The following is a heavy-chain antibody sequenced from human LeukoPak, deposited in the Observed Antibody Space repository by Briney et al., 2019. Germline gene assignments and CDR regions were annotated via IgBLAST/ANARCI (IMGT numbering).Heavy chain of an antibody. J-gene: IGHJ6*03. CDR2: ISSSSSYI. CDR1: GFTFSSYS. CDR3: ARVSPELHPSSYYYYYMDV. D-gene: IGHD1-7*01. Sequence: PGGSLRLSCAASGFTFSSYSMNWVRQAPGKGLEWVSSISSSSSYIYYADSVKGRFTISRDNAKNSLYLQMNSLRAEDTAVYYCARVSPELHPSSYYYYYMDVWGKGTTVTVSS. V-gene: IGHV3-21*01.